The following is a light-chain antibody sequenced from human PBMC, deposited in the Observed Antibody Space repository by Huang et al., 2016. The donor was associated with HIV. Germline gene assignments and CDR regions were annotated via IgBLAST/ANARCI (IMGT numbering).Light chain of an antibody. J-gene: IGKJ2*01. Sequence: EIVLTQSPATLSLSPGERATLSCGASQSVSSSSLAWYQQKPGLAPRLLIYDASSRATGIPDRFSGSGSGTDFTLTISRLEPEDFAGYYCQQYGSSPYTFGQGTKLEIK. CDR2: DAS. V-gene: IGKV3D-20*01. CDR1: QSVSSSS. CDR3: QQYGSSPYT.